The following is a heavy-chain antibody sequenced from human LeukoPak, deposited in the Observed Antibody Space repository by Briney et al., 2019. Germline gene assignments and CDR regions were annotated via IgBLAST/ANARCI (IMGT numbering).Heavy chain of an antibody. J-gene: IGHJ4*02. CDR1: GFTFNSYT. CDR2: ISGSGENT. CDR3: ARRGSSSREFDY. D-gene: IGHD6-6*01. V-gene: IGHV3-23*01. Sequence: RPGGSLRLSCAASGFTFNSYTIRWVRQAPGKGLEWVSSISGSGENTYYADSVKGRFTISRDNSKNTVYLQMNSLRAEDTAVYYCARRGSSSREFDYWGRGTLVTVSS.